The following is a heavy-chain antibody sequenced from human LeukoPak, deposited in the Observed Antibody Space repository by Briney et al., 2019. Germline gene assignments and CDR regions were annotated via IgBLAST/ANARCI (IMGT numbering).Heavy chain of an antibody. V-gene: IGHV1-46*01. D-gene: IGHD3-10*01. CDR2: INPSGGST. Sequence: ASVKVSCKASGYTFTSYYMHWVRQAPGQGLEWMGIINPSGGSTSYAQKFQGRVTMTRNTSISTAYMELSSLRSEDTAVYYCARGTPFGWFDPWGQGTLVTVSS. CDR1: GYTFTSYY. CDR3: ARGTPFGWFDP. J-gene: IGHJ5*02.